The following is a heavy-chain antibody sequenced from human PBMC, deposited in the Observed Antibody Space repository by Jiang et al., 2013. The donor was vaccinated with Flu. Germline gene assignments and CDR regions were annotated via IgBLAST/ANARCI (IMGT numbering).Heavy chain of an antibody. CDR2: ISWNSGSI. D-gene: IGHD2-2*02. Sequence: VESGGGLVQPGRSLRLSCAASGFTFDDYAMHWVRQAPGKGLEWVSGISWNSGSIGYADSVKGRFTISRDNAKNSLYLQMNSLRAEDTALYYCAKDNVGGYCSSTSCYTDLLGPGVDVWGQGTTVTVSS. V-gene: IGHV3-9*01. J-gene: IGHJ6*02. CDR3: AKDNVGGYCSSTSCYTDLLGPGVDV. CDR1: GFTFDDYA.